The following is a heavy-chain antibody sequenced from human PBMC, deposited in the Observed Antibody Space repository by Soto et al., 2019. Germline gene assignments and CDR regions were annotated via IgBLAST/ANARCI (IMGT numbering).Heavy chain of an antibody. CDR2: IIPMFDTP. V-gene: IGHV1-69*12. D-gene: IGHD2-15*01. Sequence: QVQLVQSGAEVKKPGSSVKVSCKASGGTFSSDSFSWVRQAPGQGLEWMGGIIPMFDTPIYAQKFQDTVTITADESTSTAYIQLSSLRSGDTAVYYCARSGGLDRDFNYWGQGSLVTVSS. CDR3: ARSGGLDRDFNY. J-gene: IGHJ4*02. CDR1: GGTFSSDS.